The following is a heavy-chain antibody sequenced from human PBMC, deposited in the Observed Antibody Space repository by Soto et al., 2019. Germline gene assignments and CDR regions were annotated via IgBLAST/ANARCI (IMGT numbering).Heavy chain of an antibody. D-gene: IGHD1-1*01. CDR1: GYTFTSYD. J-gene: IGHJ4*02. CDR3: ARASRYNWTDSSVYYFDY. CDR2: MNPNSGNT. Sequence: ASEKVSCKASGYTFTSYDINWVRQATGQGLEWMGWMNPNSGNTGYAQKFQGRVTMTRNTSISTAYMELSSLRSEDTAVYYCARASRYNWTDSSVYYFDYWGQGTLVTVSS. V-gene: IGHV1-8*01.